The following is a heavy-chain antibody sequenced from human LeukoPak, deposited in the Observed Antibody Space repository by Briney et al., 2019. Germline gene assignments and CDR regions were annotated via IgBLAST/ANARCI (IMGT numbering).Heavy chain of an antibody. CDR1: GFTFSSYE. V-gene: IGHV3-48*03. CDR3: ARGYGSGVDY. J-gene: IGHJ4*02. Sequence: GGSLRLSCAASGFTFSSYEMNWVRQTPGKGLEWVSYISSSGSNRYYADSVRGRFTISRDNSKNTLYLQMNSLRAEDTAVYYCARGYGSGVDYWGQGTLVTVSS. D-gene: IGHD3-10*01. CDR2: ISSSGSNR.